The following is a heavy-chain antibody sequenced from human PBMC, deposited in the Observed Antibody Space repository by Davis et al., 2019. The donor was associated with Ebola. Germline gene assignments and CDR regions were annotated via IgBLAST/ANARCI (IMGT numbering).Heavy chain of an antibody. J-gene: IGHJ4*02. CDR3: ARQGPYYYDSSGYNDK. CDR2: TRNKANSYMP. V-gene: IGHV3-72*01. CDR1: GFIFSDYY. Sequence: GESLKISCAASGFIFSDYYINWVRQAPGKGLEWVGRTRNKANSYMPEYAASVKGRFTISRDDSKNSLDLQMNSLRIEDTAVYYCARQGPYYYDSSGYNDKWGQGTLVTVSS. D-gene: IGHD3-22*01.